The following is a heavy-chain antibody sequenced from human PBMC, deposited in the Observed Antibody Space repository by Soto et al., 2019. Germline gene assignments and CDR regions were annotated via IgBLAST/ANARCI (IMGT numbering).Heavy chain of an antibody. V-gene: IGHV4-39*01. J-gene: IGHJ5*02. CDR3: ARRPPLYASESSRVDT. D-gene: IGHD3-10*01. CDR1: GGFITSSADY. CDR2: MDYSGDT. Sequence: SETLSLTCAVSGGFITSSADYWGWIRRPPGKGLEWIGTMDYSGDTNYNPSLMSRVTIFADTSKNQFSLRLNSVTATDTAVYYCARRPPLYASESSRVDTWGQGALVTVSS.